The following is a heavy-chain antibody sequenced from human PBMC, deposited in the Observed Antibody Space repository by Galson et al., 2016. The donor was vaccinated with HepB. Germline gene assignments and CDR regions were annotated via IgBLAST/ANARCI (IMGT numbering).Heavy chain of an antibody. J-gene: IGHJ1*01. D-gene: IGHD6-19*01. CDR3: ARYGDEAGWNFQH. Sequence: SLRLSCAASGFTFSRFWMNWVRQAPGEGLEWVASIKEDGSKTSYVDSVKGRFTISRDNVENSLYLQMNSLRAEDTAVYYCARYGDEAGWNFQHWGQGTLVTVSS. CDR1: GFTFSRFW. V-gene: IGHV3-7*03. CDR2: IKEDGSKT.